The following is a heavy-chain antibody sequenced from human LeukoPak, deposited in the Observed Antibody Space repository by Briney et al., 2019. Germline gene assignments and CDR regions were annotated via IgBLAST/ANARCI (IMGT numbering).Heavy chain of an antibody. CDR2: IHYTGTT. CDR3: ARDAEYYYDSSGYPNWFDP. D-gene: IGHD3-22*01. J-gene: IGHJ5*02. CDR1: GGSINNHY. Sequence: SETLSLTCIVSGGSINNHYWTWIRQTPGKGLEWIGDIHYTGTTKYNPSLKSRVTISIDTSKNQFSLKLSSVTAADTAVYYCARDAEYYYDSSGYPNWFDPWGQGTLVTVSS. V-gene: IGHV4-59*11.